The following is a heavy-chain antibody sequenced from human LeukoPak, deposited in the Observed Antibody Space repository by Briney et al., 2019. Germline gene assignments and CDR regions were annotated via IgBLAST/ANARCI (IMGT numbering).Heavy chain of an antibody. J-gene: IGHJ4*02. D-gene: IGHD6-19*01. V-gene: IGHV4-59*01. Sequence: PSETLSLTCTVSGGSINNYYWSWIRQPPGKGLEWIGYIYYSGSTNYNPSLKSRVTISVDTSKNQFSLKLSSVTAADTAVYYCARERGIAVAGAPDYWGQGTLVTVSS. CDR2: IYYSGST. CDR3: ARERGIAVAGAPDY. CDR1: GGSINNYY.